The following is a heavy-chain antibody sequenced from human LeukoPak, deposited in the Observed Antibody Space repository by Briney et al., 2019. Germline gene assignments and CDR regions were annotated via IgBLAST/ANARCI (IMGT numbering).Heavy chain of an antibody. V-gene: IGHV3-21*01. CDR1: GFTFSSYS. J-gene: IGHJ4*02. Sequence: PGGSLRLSCAASGFTFSSYSMNWVRQAPGKGLEWVSSISSSSYIYYADSVKGRFTISRDNAKNSLYLQMNSLRAEDTAVYYCARGGYSYGPLGESYWGQGTLVTVSS. D-gene: IGHD5-18*01. CDR3: ARGGYSYGPLGESY. CDR2: ISSSSYI.